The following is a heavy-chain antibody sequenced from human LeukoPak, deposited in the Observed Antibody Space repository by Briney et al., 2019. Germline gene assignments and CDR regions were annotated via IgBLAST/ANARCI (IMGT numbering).Heavy chain of an antibody. D-gene: IGHD3-9*01. CDR2: ISWNSGSI. CDR3: ARSRYFDWFGFDP. CDR1: GFTFDDYA. J-gene: IGHJ5*02. V-gene: IGHV3-9*01. Sequence: PGRSLRLSCAASGFTFDDYAMHWVRQAPGKGLEWVSGISWNSGSIGYADSVKGRFTISRDNAKNSLYLQMNSLRAEDTAVYYCARSRYFDWFGFDPWGQGTLVTVSS.